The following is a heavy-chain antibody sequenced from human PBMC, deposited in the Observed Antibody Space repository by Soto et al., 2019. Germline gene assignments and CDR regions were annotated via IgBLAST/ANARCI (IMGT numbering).Heavy chain of an antibody. D-gene: IGHD5-18*01. J-gene: IGHJ6*04. CDR2: IYYSGST. CDR3: ARDIQQYYYYGMDV. CDR1: GGSISSGDYY. Sequence: SETLSLTCTVSGGSISSGDYYWSWIRQPPGKGLEWIGYIYYSGSTYYNPSLKSRVTISVDTSKNQFSLKLSSVTAADTAVYYCARDIQQYYYYGMDVWGKGTRVTVSS. V-gene: IGHV4-30-4*01.